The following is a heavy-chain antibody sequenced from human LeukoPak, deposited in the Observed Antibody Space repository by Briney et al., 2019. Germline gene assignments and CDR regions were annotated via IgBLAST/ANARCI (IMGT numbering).Heavy chain of an antibody. Sequence: GASVKVSCKASGYTFTGYNMHWVRQAPGQGLECMGWINPNSGGTNYAQKFQGRVTMTRDTSITTAYMELSSLTSDDTAVYYCATITRYHSDGYSSRGYNDYWGQGTLVTVSS. D-gene: IGHD5-24*01. J-gene: IGHJ4*02. CDR3: ATITRYHSDGYSSRGYNDY. CDR2: INPNSGGT. V-gene: IGHV1-2*02. CDR1: GYTFTGYN.